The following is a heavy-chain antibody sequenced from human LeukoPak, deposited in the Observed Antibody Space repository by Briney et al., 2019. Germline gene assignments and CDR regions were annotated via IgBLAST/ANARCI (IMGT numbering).Heavy chain of an antibody. CDR3: ARHLGYSGELLDY. CDR2: INHSGST. D-gene: IGHD1-26*01. V-gene: IGHV4-34*01. Sequence: SETLSLTCAVYGGSFSGYYWSWIRQPPGKGLEWIGEINHSGSTNYNPSLKSRVTISVDTSKNQFSLKLSSVTAADTAVYYCARHLGYSGELLDYWGQGTLVTVSS. CDR1: GGSFSGYY. J-gene: IGHJ4*02.